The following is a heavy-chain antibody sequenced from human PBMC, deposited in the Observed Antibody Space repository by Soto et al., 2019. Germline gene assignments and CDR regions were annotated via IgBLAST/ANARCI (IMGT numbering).Heavy chain of an antibody. CDR1: GGSISSGGYY. CDR2: IYYSGST. V-gene: IGHV4-31*03. Sequence: PSETLSLTCTVSGGSISSGGYYWSWIRQHPGKGLEWIGYIYYSGSTYYNPSLKSRVTISVDTSKNQFSLKLSSVTAADTAIYYCARGIPYPVEVSSATVFDYWGQGTLVTVSS. D-gene: IGHD2-15*01. CDR3: ARGIPYPVEVSSATVFDY. J-gene: IGHJ4*02.